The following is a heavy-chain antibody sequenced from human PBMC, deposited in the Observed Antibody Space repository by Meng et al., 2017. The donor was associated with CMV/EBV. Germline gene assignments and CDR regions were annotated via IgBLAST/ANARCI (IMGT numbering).Heavy chain of an antibody. D-gene: IGHD1-26*01. CDR2: ISYDGSNK. CDR3: ARAFGSYYYFDY. J-gene: IGHJ4*02. Sequence: GGSLRLSCAASGFALSDYYMIWIRQAPGKGLEWVAVISYDGSNKYYADSVKGRFTISRDNSKNTLYLQMNSLRAEDTAVYYCARAFGSYYYFDYWGQGTLVTVSS. V-gene: IGHV3-30-3*01. CDR1: GFALSDYY.